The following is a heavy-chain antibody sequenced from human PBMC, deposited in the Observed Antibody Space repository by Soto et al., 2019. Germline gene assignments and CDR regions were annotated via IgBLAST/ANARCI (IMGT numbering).Heavy chain of an antibody. V-gene: IGHV3-23*01. CDR3: ARWSYLDY. D-gene: IGHD3-3*01. Sequence: LRLSCAASGFSFGSYALSWVRQAPGKGLEWVSTISGSDGKTFYADSVKGRFSIPRDTSQSTLYLQMNSLRADDTAIYYCARWSYLDYWGQGTRVTVS. CDR2: ISGSDGKT. CDR1: GFSFGSYA. J-gene: IGHJ4*02.